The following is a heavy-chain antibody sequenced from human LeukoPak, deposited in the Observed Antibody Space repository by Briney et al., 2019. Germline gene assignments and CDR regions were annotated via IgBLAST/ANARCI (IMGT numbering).Heavy chain of an antibody. D-gene: IGHD2-15*01. CDR3: ARFLGYCSGGTCYGYDY. CDR1: GGSITSYY. Sequence: PSETLSLTCTVSGGSITSYYWSWIRQPPGKGLEWIGYIHYSGSTNYNPSLKSRVTISVDTSKNQFSLKLSSVTAADTAVYYCARFLGYCSGGTCYGYDYWGQGTLVTVSS. V-gene: IGHV4-59*01. J-gene: IGHJ4*02. CDR2: IHYSGST.